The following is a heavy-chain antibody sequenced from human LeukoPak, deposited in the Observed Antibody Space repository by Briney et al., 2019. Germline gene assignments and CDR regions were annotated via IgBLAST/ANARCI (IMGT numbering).Heavy chain of an antibody. J-gene: IGHJ5*02. V-gene: IGHV4-61*02. CDR1: GGSISSSSYY. CDR2: IYTSGST. CDR3: AREGVEITIFGVVIHNWFDP. D-gene: IGHD3-3*01. Sequence: SETLSLTCTVSGGSISSSSYYWSWIRQPAGKGLEWIGRIYTSGSTNYNPSLKSRVTISVDTSKNQFSLKLSSVTAADTAVYYCAREGVEITIFGVVIHNWFDPWGQGTLVTVSS.